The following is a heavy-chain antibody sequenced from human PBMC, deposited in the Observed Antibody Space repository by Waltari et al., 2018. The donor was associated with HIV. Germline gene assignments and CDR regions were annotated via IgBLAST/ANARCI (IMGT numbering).Heavy chain of an antibody. CDR3: ARGGGYYNGMDV. CDR1: GGTFSSEA. Sequence: QVQLVQSGAEVKKPGLSVKVACKASGGTFSSEAVSWVRQAAGQGLEWMGVIITIFSTASYGQKSQGRVTITADESTSTAYMELSSLGSEDTAVYDCARGGGYYNGMDVWGQGTTVTVSS. CDR2: IITIFSTA. J-gene: IGHJ6*02. D-gene: IGHD3-22*01. V-gene: IGHV1-69*01.